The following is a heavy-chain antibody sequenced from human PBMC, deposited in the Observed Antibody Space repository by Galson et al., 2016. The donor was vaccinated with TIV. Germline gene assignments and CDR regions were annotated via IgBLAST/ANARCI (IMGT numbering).Heavy chain of an antibody. J-gene: IGHJ4*02. CDR2: ISFTGGST. D-gene: IGHD3-3*01. CDR3: AKDRVKTVFGAGSFDF. CDR1: GFTFTIYA. V-gene: IGHV3-23*01. Sequence: SLRLSCAASGFTFTIYAMNWVRQAPGKGLEWVSSISFTGGSTYYADSVKGRFTVSRDNSKNTVYLQMNRLRTDDTATYFCAKDRVKTVFGAGSFDFWGQGTRLTVSS.